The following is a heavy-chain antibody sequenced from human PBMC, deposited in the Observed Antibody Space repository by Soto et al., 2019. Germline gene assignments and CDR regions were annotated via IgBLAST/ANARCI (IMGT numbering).Heavy chain of an antibody. Sequence: EVQLLESGGGLVQPGGSLRLSCAASGFTFSSYAMSWVRQAPGKGLEWVSAISGSGGSTYYADSVKGRFTISRDNSKNTLYRHRNSLRAEDTAVCCCAKAEGGWEPWGYWGQGTLVTVSS. CDR3: AKAEGGWEPWGY. V-gene: IGHV3-23*01. J-gene: IGHJ4*02. D-gene: IGHD1-26*01. CDR2: ISGSGGST. CDR1: GFTFSSYA.